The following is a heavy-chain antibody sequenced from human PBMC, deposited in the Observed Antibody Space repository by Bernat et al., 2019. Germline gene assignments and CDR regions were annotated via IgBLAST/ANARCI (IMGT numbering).Heavy chain of an antibody. CDR2: INPNSGDT. CDR1: GYTFTGYY. V-gene: IGHV1-2*02. J-gene: IGHJ4*02. Sequence: QVQLVQSGAEVKKPGASVKVSCNASGYTFTGYYMHWVRQAPGQGLEWMGWINPNSGDTNFAQKFQGRVAMTRDTSISTAYMELSRLRSDDTAVYYCARLNVVTTSHSLDDWGQGTLVTVSS. D-gene: IGHD2-21*02. CDR3: ARLNVVTTSHSLDD.